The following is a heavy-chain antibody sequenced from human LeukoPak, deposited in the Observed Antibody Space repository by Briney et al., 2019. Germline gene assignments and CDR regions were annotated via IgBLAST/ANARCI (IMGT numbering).Heavy chain of an antibody. V-gene: IGHV4-59*01. J-gene: IGHJ2*01. D-gene: IGHD3-22*01. CDR1: GGFMNSYY. CDR3: ARDRDSSGLRDFDL. CDR2: IYYSGST. Sequence: SETLSLTCTVAGGFMNSYYWSWIRQPPGKGLEWSGYIYYSGSTNYNPSLKSRVSISIDTSKNQLSLQFSSMTDADKAVCYCARDRDSSGLRDFDLWGRGTLVTVSA.